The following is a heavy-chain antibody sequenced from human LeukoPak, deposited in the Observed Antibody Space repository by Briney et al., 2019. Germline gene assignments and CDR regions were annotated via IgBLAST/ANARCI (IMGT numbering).Heavy chain of an antibody. Sequence: GASVKVSCKASGYTFTSYGIRWVRQAPGQGLEWMGWISAYNGNTNYAQKLQGRVTMTTDTSTSTAYMELRSLRSDDTAVYYCAREDKPHGYYYYGMDVWGQGTTVTVSS. CDR1: GYTFTSYG. J-gene: IGHJ6*02. CDR2: ISAYNGNT. CDR3: AREDKPHGYYYYGMDV. V-gene: IGHV1-18*01.